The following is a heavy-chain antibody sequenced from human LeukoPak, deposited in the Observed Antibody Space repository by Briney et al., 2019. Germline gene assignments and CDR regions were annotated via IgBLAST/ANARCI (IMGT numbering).Heavy chain of an antibody. CDR2: ISSSGTTI. J-gene: IGHJ6*03. CDR1: GFTFSDYY. CDR3: AKFRRVLYYNYYMDV. Sequence: PGGSLRLSCAASGFTFSDYYMSWIRQAPGKGLEGVSYISSSGTTIYYADSVKGRFTISRDNAKNSLYLQMNSLRAEDTAVYYCAKFRRVLYYNYYMDVWAKGTTVTVSS. D-gene: IGHD2-21*01. V-gene: IGHV3-11*01.